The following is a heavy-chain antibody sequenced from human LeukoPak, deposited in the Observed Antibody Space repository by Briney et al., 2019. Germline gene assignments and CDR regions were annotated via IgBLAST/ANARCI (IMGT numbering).Heavy chain of an antibody. V-gene: IGHV4-59*01. Sequence: SETLSHTCSVSDGSINSYYRNWVRRPPGKGLEWIGYIYYNGNTNYSPSLKSRVTMSVDTSKNLFSLKVSSVTAADTAVYYCARGRSNYYGMDVWGQGTTVTVSS. CDR3: ARGRSNYYGMDV. D-gene: IGHD1-26*01. J-gene: IGHJ6*02. CDR2: IYYNGNT. CDR1: DGSINSYY.